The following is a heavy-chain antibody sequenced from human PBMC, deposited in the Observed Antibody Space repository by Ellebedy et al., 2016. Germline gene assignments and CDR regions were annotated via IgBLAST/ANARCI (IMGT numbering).Heavy chain of an antibody. V-gene: IGHV3-74*01. CDR1: GFTFSSYW. CDR3: ARPRLDFSSPDFDY. J-gene: IGHJ4*02. CDR2: INSDGSST. Sequence: GESLKISXAASGFTFSSYWMHWVRQAPGRGLVWVSRINSDGSSTSYADSVKGRFTISRDNAKNTLYLQMNSLRAEDTAVYYCARPRLDFSSPDFDYWGQGTLVTVSS. D-gene: IGHD6-13*01.